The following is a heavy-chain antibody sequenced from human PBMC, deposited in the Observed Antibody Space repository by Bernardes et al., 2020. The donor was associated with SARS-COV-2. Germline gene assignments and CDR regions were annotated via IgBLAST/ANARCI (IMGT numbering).Heavy chain of an antibody. CDR1: GFTFTSYA. V-gene: IGHV3-30*09. D-gene: IGHD3-16*01. Sequence: GGSLRLSCAASGFTFTSYAIHWVRQAPGKGLEWVALISYDGTNKYYADSVKGRFAISRDNSKNTVYLQMNSLRAEDTAVYYCARGTLQYLLSAYYFQHYGMGVWGPGTTGTVSS. CDR3: ARGTLQYLLSAYYFQHYGMGV. J-gene: IGHJ6*02. CDR2: ISYDGTNK.